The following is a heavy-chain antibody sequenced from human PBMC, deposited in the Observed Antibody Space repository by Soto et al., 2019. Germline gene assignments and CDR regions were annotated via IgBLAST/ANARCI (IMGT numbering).Heavy chain of an antibody. Sequence: QVQLQQSGPGLVNPSQTLSLTCAISGDSVSSNTASWNWIRQSPSRGLEWLGRTYYRSKWFKEYAESVKSRMTINPDTSKNQFSLQLNSVTPEDTAVYFCARGIGSGYGYNDYWGQGTLVTVSS. V-gene: IGHV6-1*01. CDR2: TYYRSKWFK. D-gene: IGHD5-18*01. J-gene: IGHJ4*02. CDR1: GDSVSSNTAS. CDR3: ARGIGSGYGYNDY.